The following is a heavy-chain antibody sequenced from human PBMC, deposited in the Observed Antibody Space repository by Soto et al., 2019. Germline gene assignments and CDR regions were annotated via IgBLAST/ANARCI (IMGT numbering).Heavy chain of an antibody. CDR2: IYYSGGT. D-gene: IGHD3-16*01. V-gene: IGHV4-59*01. CDR1: GGSISSYY. J-gene: IGHJ4*02. Sequence: SETLSLTCIVSGGSISSYYWSWIRQPPGKGLEWIGYIYYSGGTDYNPSLTSRVTISVDTSKNQFSLKLSSVTAADTAVYYCARANFGFHAYYFDHWGQGTPVTVSS. CDR3: ARANFGFHAYYFDH.